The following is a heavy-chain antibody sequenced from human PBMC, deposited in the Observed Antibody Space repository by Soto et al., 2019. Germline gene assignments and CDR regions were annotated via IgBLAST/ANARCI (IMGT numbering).Heavy chain of an antibody. CDR3: ARVGRRSSGPKPNPYYFDY. J-gene: IGHJ4*02. CDR1: GYTFTSYD. CDR2: MNPNSGNT. D-gene: IGHD6-19*01. V-gene: IGHV1-8*01. Sequence: GASVKVSCKDSGYTFTSYDINWVRQATGQGLEWMGWMNPNSGNTGYAQKFQGRVTMTRNTSISTAYMELSSLRSEDTAVYYCARVGRRSSGPKPNPYYFDYWGQGTLVTVSS.